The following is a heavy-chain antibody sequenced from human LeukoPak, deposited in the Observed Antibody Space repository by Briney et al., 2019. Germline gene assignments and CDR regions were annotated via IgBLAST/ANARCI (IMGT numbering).Heavy chain of an antibody. D-gene: IGHD5-12*01. Sequence: PSETLSLTCTVSGASISSYYWSWIRQPPGKGLEWIGYIYYSGSTNYNPSLKSRVTISVDTSKDQFSLKLSSVTAADTAVYYCARLRSGYGGYIYERWGQGTLVTVSS. CDR1: GASISSYY. J-gene: IGHJ4*02. CDR2: IYYSGST. CDR3: ARLRSGYGGYIYER. V-gene: IGHV4-59*08.